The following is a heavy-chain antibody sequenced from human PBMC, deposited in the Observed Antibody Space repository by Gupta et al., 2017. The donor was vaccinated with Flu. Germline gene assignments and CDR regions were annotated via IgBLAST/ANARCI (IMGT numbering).Heavy chain of an antibody. V-gene: IGHV3-21*06. CDR1: TLSTYG. CDR3: RRLVAEAPKSDS. J-gene: IGHJ4*02. D-gene: IGHD5-12*01. CDR2: LSSSSSYR. Sequence: TLSTYGMNWVRQAPGKGLEWVSYLSSSSSYRDYADSVKGRFTVSRDKAKNSLYLQMNRQGXDXTAVYYXRRLVAEAPKSDSWGQGTLVTVSS.